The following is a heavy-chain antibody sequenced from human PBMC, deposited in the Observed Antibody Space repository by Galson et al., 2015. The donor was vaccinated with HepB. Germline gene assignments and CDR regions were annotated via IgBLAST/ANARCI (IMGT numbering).Heavy chain of an antibody. D-gene: IGHD4-17*01. J-gene: IGHJ3*02. CDR2: IYYSGST. CDR3: ARLGDYDAFDI. CDR1: GGSISSYY. Sequence: ETLSLTCTVSGGSISSYYWSWIRQPPGKGLEWIGYIYYSGSTNYNPSLKSRVTISVDTSKNQFSLKLSSVTAADTAVYYCARLGDYDAFDIWGQGTMVTVSS. V-gene: IGHV4-59*01.